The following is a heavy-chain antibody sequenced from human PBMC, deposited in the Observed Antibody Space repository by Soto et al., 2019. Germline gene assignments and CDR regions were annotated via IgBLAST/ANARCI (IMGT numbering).Heavy chain of an antibody. Sequence: ASVKVSCKASGYTFSTYAMHWVRQAPGQSLEWMGWINGGTGQTRYSQRFQDRVTITRDTSAKTTYMDLTSLRSEDTAVYYCARGKGMEENYYYYGMDVWGQGTTVTVSS. CDR1: GYTFSTYA. J-gene: IGHJ6*02. V-gene: IGHV1-3*01. D-gene: IGHD1-1*01. CDR2: INGGTGQT. CDR3: ARGKGMEENYYYYGMDV.